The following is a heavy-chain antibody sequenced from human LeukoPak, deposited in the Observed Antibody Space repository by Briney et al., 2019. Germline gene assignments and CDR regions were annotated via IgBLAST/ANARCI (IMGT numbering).Heavy chain of an antibody. J-gene: IGHJ5*02. CDR2: INHSGST. V-gene: IGHV4-34*01. CDR3: ARKQTLLRYFENWFDP. Sequence: SETLSLTCAVYGGSFSGYYWSWIRQPPGKGLEWIGEINHSGSTNYNPSLKSRVTISVDTSKNQFSLKLSSVTAADTAVYYCARKQTLLRYFENWFDPWGQGTLVTVSS. CDR1: GGSFSGYY. D-gene: IGHD3-9*01.